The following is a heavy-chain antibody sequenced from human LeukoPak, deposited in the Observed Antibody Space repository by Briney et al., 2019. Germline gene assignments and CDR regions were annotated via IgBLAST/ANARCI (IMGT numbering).Heavy chain of an antibody. Sequence: PSGTLSLTCAVSGGFISSGNWWSWVRQPPGKGLEWIREIYHGGSTNYNPSLKSRVTISVDKSKNQFSLKLSSVTAADTAVYYCARGGISIVALDYWGQGTLVTVSS. CDR2: IYHGGST. J-gene: IGHJ4*02. D-gene: IGHD6-13*01. CDR3: ARGGISIVALDY. CDR1: GGFISSGNW. V-gene: IGHV4-4*02.